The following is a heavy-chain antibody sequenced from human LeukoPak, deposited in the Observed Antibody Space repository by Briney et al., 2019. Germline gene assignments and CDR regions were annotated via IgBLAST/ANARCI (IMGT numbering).Heavy chain of an antibody. Sequence: SETLSLTCTVSGGSISSGSYYWHWIRQPAGKGLEWIGRIYTSGSTNYNPSLKSRVIISIDTSKNQFSLKLSSVTAADTAVYYCARDDPIATGSDAFEIWGQGTMVTVSS. J-gene: IGHJ3*02. CDR2: IYTSGST. D-gene: IGHD1-14*01. CDR3: ARDDPIATGSDAFEI. CDR1: GGSISSGSYY. V-gene: IGHV4-61*02.